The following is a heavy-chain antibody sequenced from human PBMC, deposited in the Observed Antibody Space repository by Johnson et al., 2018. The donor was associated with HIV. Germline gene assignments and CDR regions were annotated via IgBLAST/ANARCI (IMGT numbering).Heavy chain of an antibody. Sequence: VQLVESGGGVVRPGGSLRLSCVASGFTFDDYGMSWVRQAPGKGLEWVSGINWNGGSTGYADSVKGRFTISRDNSKNTLYLQMNSLRAEDTAVYYCAKSIAAAGTNAFDIWGQGTMVTVSS. CDR3: AKSIAAAGTNAFDI. D-gene: IGHD6-13*01. V-gene: IGHV3-20*04. CDR2: INWNGGST. J-gene: IGHJ3*02. CDR1: GFTFDDYG.